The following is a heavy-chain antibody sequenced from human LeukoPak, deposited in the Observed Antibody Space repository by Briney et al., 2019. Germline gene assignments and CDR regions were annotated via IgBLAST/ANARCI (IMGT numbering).Heavy chain of an antibody. D-gene: IGHD1-1*01. Sequence: GESLRLSCTASGFIFNSYWMGWVSQTPGKGLEWVATIKQDGSATYYEDSVRGRFSIARDNAKHTLSLQMSSLSVEGKAVYYCAREPGVASEGTVGYFDHWGQGILVTVSS. CDR2: IKQDGSAT. J-gene: IGHJ4*02. CDR1: GFIFNSYW. V-gene: IGHV3-7*01. CDR3: AREPGVASEGTVGYFDH.